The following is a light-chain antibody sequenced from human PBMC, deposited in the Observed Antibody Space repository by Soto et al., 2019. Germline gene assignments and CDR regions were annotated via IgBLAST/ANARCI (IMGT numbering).Light chain of an antibody. CDR1: QDIRDD. V-gene: IGKV1-17*01. CDR2: AAS. J-gene: IGKJ1*01. CDR3: LQHHSYLWT. Sequence: DIHMTHSPSSLSASVCYIVTITCLASQDIRDDLGWYQQKPGKAPKRLIYAASSLQSGVPSRFSGSGSGTEFTLTISGLQPEDFATYYCLQHHSYLWTFGQGTKVDI.